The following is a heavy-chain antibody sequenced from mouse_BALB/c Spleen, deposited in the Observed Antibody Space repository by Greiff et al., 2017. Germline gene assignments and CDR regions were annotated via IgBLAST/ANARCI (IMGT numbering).Heavy chain of an antibody. CDR3: ARSYLYYYAMDY. J-gene: IGHJ4*01. CDR1: GYTFTSYW. Sequence: VQLQQPGAELVKPGASVKLSCKASGYTFTSYWMHWVKQRPGQGLEWIGEINPSNGRTNYNEKFKSKATLTVDKSSSTAYMQLSSLTSEDSAVYYCARSYLYYYAMDYWGQGTSVTVSS. CDR2: INPSNGRT. V-gene: IGHV1S81*02. D-gene: IGHD1-1*01.